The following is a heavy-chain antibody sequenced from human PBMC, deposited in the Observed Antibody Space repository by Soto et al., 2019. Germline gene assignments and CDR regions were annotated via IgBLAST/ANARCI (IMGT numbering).Heavy chain of an antibody. J-gene: IGHJ4*02. CDR3: ANVVSVAGIWDY. Sequence: EVQLLESGGGLVQPGGSLRLSCAASGFTFSSYAMSWVRQAPGKGLEWVSAISGSGGSTYYADSVKGRFTISRDNSKNTLYLQMNSLRAEDTAVYYCANVVSVAGIWDYWGQGTLVTVSS. CDR1: GFTFSSYA. CDR2: ISGSGGST. D-gene: IGHD6-19*01. V-gene: IGHV3-23*01.